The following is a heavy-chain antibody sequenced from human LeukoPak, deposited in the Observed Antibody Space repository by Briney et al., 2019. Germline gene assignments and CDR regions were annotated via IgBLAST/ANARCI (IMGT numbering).Heavy chain of an antibody. CDR3: VREPGPGYFDY. Sequence: GGSLRLSCAASGFTFSSYSMKWVRQAPGKGLEWVSSISSSSSYIYYADSVKGRFTISRDNSRNTLYLQMDSLRADDTAVYYCVREPGPGYFDYWGQGTLVTVSS. CDR1: GFTFSSYS. CDR2: ISSSSSYI. D-gene: IGHD6-13*01. V-gene: IGHV3-21*01. J-gene: IGHJ4*02.